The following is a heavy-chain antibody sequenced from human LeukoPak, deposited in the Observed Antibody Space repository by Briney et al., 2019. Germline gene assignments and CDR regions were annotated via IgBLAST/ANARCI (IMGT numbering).Heavy chain of an antibody. CDR3: ARPYSGYDWGY. CDR1: GYTFTSYS. V-gene: IGHV1-18*01. J-gene: IGHJ4*02. CDR2: ISAYTDNT. Sequence: ASVKVSCKASGYTFTSYSISWVRQAPGQGLEWMGWISAYTDNTNYAQKFQGRVTMTTDTSTSTVYMELRSLRSDDTAVYYCARPYSGYDWGYWGQGTLVTVSS. D-gene: IGHD5-12*01.